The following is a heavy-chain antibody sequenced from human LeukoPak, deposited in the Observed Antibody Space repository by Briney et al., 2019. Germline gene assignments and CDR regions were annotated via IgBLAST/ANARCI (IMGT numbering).Heavy chain of an antibody. CDR1: GDSTAGRY. J-gene: IGHJ2*01. D-gene: IGHD6-19*01. Sequence: SETLSLTCSVSGDSTAGRYWSWIRQSPGKGLEWLGLVYKSGDINYHPSFRSRLSVSLDRSKTQVSLKLSSVTAADTAVYYCARKHPRGGIVVARSGYFDLWGRGTLVTVSS. V-gene: IGHV4-4*07. CDR3: ARKHPRGGIVVARSGYFDL. CDR2: VYKSGDI.